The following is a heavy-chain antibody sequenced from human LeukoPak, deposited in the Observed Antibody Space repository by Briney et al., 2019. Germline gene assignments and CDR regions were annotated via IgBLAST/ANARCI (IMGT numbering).Heavy chain of an antibody. J-gene: IGHJ4*02. CDR2: ITQTGSSM. V-gene: IGHV3-11*01. CDR3: GRGHWGLDY. Sequence: PGGSLRLSCAVSGLTFSDHYMSWIRQAPGKGLEWVAYITQTGSSMSYSDSVKGRFTISRDNARNSLYLQMDSLRPEDTAVYYCGRGHWGLDYWGQGTLLTVSS. CDR1: GLTFSDHY. D-gene: IGHD7-27*01.